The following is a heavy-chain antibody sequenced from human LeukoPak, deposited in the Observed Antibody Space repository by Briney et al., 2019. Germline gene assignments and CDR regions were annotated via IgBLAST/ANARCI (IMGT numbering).Heavy chain of an antibody. CDR3: ARGFGIAAAGTPYYFDY. Sequence: ASVKVSCKASGDTFSSYAINWVRQAPGQGLEWMGIINPSGGSTSYAQKFQGRVTMTRDMSTSTVYMELSSLRSEDTAVYYCARGFGIAAAGTPYYFDYWGQGTLVTVSS. CDR2: INPSGGST. D-gene: IGHD6-13*01. J-gene: IGHJ4*02. CDR1: GDTFSSYA. V-gene: IGHV1-46*01.